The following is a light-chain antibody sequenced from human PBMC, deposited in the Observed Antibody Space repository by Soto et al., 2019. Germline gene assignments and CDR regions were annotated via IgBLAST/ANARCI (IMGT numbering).Light chain of an antibody. CDR2: AAS. V-gene: IGKV3-20*01. J-gene: IGKJ5*01. CDR1: QSVSSNY. Sequence: EIVLTQSPGTLSLSPGERATLSCRASQSVSSNYLAWYQQKPGQAPGLLIYAASSRSTGIPDRFSGSGSGTDFTLTISRLEPEDFATYYCQQSYSTITFGQGTRLEIK. CDR3: QQSYSTIT.